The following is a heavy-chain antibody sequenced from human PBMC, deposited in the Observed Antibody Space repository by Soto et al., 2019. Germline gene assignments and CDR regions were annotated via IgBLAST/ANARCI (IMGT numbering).Heavy chain of an antibody. CDR2: IYYSGST. V-gene: IGHV4-39*01. CDR3: ARQPLKQWLVDAADY. CDR1: GGSISSSSYY. D-gene: IGHD6-19*01. Sequence: QLQLQESGPGLVKPSETLSLTCTVSGGSISSSSYYWGWIRQPPEKGLEWIGSIYYSGSTYYNPSLKSRVTISVDTSKNQFSLKLSSVTAADTAVYYCARQPLKQWLVDAADYWGQGTLVTVSS. J-gene: IGHJ4*02.